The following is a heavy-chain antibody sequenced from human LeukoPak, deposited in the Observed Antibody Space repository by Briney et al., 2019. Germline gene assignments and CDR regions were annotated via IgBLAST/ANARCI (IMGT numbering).Heavy chain of an antibody. D-gene: IGHD6-19*01. Sequence: PGGSLRLSCAASGFTFSSYGMHWVRQAPGKGLEWVAVISYDGSNKYYADSVKGRFTISRYNSKNTLYLQMNSLRAEDTAVYYCAKDRWSDQVISSGWYGYFQHWGQGTLVTVSS. J-gene: IGHJ1*01. V-gene: IGHV3-30*18. CDR3: AKDRWSDQVISSGWYGYFQH. CDR1: GFTFSSYG. CDR2: ISYDGSNK.